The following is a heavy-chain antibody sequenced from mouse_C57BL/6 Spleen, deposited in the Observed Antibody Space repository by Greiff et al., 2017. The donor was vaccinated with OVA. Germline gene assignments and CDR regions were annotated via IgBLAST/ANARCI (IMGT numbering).Heavy chain of an antibody. D-gene: IGHD1-1*01. CDR3: ARSTTVVATWYFDV. CDR1: GYAFTNYL. Sequence: QVQLQQSGAELVRPGTSVKVSCKASGYAFTNYLIEWVKQRPGQGLAWIGVINPGSGGTNYNEKFKGKATLTADKSSSTTYMQLSSLTSEDSAVYFCARSTTVVATWYFDVWGTGTTVTVSS. J-gene: IGHJ1*03. V-gene: IGHV1-54*01. CDR2: INPGSGGT.